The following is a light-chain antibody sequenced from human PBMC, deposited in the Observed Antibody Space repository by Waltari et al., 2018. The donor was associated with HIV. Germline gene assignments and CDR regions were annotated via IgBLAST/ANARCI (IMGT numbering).Light chain of an antibody. CDR2: EVS. Sequence: QSALTQPPSVSGSPGQSVTISCTGTSSDVGSYNRVSWYQQPPGTAPKLMIYEVSNRPSGVPDRVSGSKSGNTASLTISGLQAEDEADYYCSSYTSSSTFRVVGGGTKLTVL. CDR1: SSDVGSYNR. CDR3: SSYTSSSTFRV. V-gene: IGLV2-18*02. J-gene: IGLJ2*01.